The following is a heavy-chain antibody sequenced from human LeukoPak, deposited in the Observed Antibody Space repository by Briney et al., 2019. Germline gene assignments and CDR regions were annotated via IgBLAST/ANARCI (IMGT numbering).Heavy chain of an antibody. V-gene: IGHV4-61*02. CDR3: ARDHDFWSGYYDY. CDR1: GGSISSGSYY. D-gene: IGHD3-3*01. J-gene: IGHJ4*02. CDR2: IYTSGST. Sequence: SETLSLTCTVSGGSISSGSYYWSWIRQPAGKGLEWIGRIYTSGSTNYIPSLKSRVTISVDTSKNQFSLKLSSVTAADTAVYYCARDHDFWSGYYDYWGQGTLVTVSS.